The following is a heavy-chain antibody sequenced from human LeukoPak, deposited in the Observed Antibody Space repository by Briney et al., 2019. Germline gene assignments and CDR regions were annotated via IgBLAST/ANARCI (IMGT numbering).Heavy chain of an antibody. V-gene: IGHV4-61*02. CDR3: GRNGNYCIDV. D-gene: IGHD2-8*01. CDR1: GGSISSGSYY. CDR2: IYTSGST. Sequence: SETLSLTCTVSGGSISSGSYYWSWIRQPAGKGLEWIGRIYTSGSTNYNPSLKSRVTISVDTSKNQFSLKLSSVTAADTAVYYCGRNGNYCIDVWGKGTTVTVSS. J-gene: IGHJ6*03.